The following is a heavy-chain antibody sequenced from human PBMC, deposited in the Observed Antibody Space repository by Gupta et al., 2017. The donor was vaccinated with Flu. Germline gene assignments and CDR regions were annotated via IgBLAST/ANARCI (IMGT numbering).Heavy chain of an antibody. CDR2: IYHSGST. CDR3: ARTDSSSWYFGRVFFDY. J-gene: IGHJ4*02. CDR1: GYSISSGYY. D-gene: IGHD6-13*01. Sequence: QVQLQESGPGLVKPSETLSLTCAVSGYSISSGYYWGWIRQPPGKGLEWIGSIYHSGSTYYNPSLKSRVTISVDTSKNQFSLKLSSVTAADTAVYYCARTDSSSWYFGRVFFDYWGQGTLVTVSS. V-gene: IGHV4-38-2*01.